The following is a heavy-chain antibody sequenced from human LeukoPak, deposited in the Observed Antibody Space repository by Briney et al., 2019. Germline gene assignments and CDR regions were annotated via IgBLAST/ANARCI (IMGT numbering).Heavy chain of an antibody. CDR3: AKDNRNYYIDY. V-gene: IGHV3-74*01. CDR1: GFTFSRYW. J-gene: IGHJ4*02. D-gene: IGHD3-10*01. Sequence: GGSLRLSCAASGFTFSRYWMHWVRQAPGKGLVWVSRINSDGSSTSYADSVKGRFTITRDNAKNTLYLQMNSLRTEDTALYYCAKDNRNYYIDYWGQGTLVTVSS. CDR2: INSDGSST.